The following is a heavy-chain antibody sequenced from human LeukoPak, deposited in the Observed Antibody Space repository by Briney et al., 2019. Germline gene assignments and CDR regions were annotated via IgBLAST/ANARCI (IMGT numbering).Heavy chain of an antibody. D-gene: IGHD1-26*01. CDR1: GGSISSSSYY. CDR3: ARHVHSGTYAWVFDI. Sequence: SETLSLTCTVSGGSISSSSYYWSWIRQPPGKGLEWIGYIFYTGITNYNPSLKSRVTISVDTSRNQFSLKLTSVTAADTAVYYCARHVHSGTYAWVFDIWGQGTLVTVSS. CDR2: IFYTGIT. J-gene: IGHJ3*02. V-gene: IGHV4-61*01.